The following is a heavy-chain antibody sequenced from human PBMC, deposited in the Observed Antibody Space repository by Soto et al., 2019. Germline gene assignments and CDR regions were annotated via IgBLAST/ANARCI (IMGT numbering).Heavy chain of an antibody. CDR2: IWYDGSNK. CDR1: GFTFSSYG. Sequence: QVQLVESGGGVVQPGRSLRLSCAASGFTFSSYGMHWVRQAPGKGLEWVAVIWYDGSNKYYADSVKGRFTISRDNSKNTLYLQMHSLRAEDTAVYYCARFKDGYNFYFDYWGQGTLVTVSS. CDR3: ARFKDGYNFYFDY. V-gene: IGHV3-33*01. D-gene: IGHD5-12*01. J-gene: IGHJ4*02.